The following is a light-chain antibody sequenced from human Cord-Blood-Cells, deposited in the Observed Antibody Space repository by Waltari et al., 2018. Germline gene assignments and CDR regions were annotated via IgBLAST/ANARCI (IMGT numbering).Light chain of an antibody. J-gene: IGKJ1*01. CDR2: GAS. CDR1: QSVSSSY. CDR3: QQYGSSRT. Sequence: VLTLSPLPPSLSPGERATLPCRASQSVSSSYLAWYQQKPGQAPRLLIYGASSRATGIPDRFSGSGSGTDFTLTISRLEPEDFAVYYCQQYGSSRTFGQGTKVEIK. V-gene: IGKV3-20*01.